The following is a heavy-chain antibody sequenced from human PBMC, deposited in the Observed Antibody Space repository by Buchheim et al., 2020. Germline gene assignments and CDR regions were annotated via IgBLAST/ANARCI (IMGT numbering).Heavy chain of an antibody. J-gene: IGHJ6*01. V-gene: IGHV3-23*01. CDR1: GFTFSSYA. D-gene: IGHD3-3*01. CDR3: AKAMYYDFWSGYYYYYYGMDV. CDR2: ISGSGGST. Sequence: EVQLLESGGGLVQPGGSLRLSCAASGFTFSSYAMSWVRQAPGKGLEWVSAISGSGGSTYYADSVKGRFTISRDNSKNTLYLQMNSLRAEDTAVYYCAKAMYYDFWSGYYYYYYGMDVWGQGPT.